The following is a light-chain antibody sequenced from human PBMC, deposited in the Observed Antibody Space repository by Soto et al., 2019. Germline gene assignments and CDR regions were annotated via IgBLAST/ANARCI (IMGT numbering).Light chain of an antibody. CDR2: SAS. J-gene: IGKJ1*01. V-gene: IGKV3-20*01. Sequence: ESVVTRSRGTLSLYKGDRATLSCRVSQTVTGNYLAWYHQKPGQAPRLLIHSASSRAAGIPDRFSASGSGTDFTLTISRLEPEDFAVYYCQQYSASPRTFCQVTKVAIK. CDR1: QTVTGNY. CDR3: QQYSASPRT.